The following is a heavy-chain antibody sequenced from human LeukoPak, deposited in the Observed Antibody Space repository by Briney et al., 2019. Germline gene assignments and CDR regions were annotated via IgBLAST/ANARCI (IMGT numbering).Heavy chain of an antibody. V-gene: IGHV3-66*01. Sequence: GGSLRLSCAASGFTVSNNYMSWVRQDPGKGLEWVSVIYSGTNTNYADSVKGRFTISRDNSKNTLYLQMSSLRAEDTALYYSAMATRWLNFDFWGQGTLVTVSS. J-gene: IGHJ4*02. CDR1: GFTVSNNY. CDR3: AMATRWLNFDF. CDR2: IYSGTNT. D-gene: IGHD5-24*01.